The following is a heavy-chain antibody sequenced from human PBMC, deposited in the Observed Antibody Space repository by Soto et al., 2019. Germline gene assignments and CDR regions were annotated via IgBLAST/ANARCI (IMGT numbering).Heavy chain of an antibody. CDR1: GFILNNYA. J-gene: IGHJ3*01. D-gene: IGHD7-27*01. V-gene: IGHV3-23*01. CDR3: VKRGRNWGAFDF. CDR2: IGGTDGDSDGVP. Sequence: VQLLESGGDLVQPGGSLRLSCVASGFILNNYAMSWVRQAPGKGLEWDSTIGGTDGDSDGVPWYEDSVKGRCTISRDSSANTLFLHMDNLRAGDSALYYCVKRGRNWGAFDFWGQGTTVVVSS.